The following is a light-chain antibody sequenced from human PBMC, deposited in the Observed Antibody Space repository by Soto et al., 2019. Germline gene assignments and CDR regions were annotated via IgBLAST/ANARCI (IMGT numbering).Light chain of an antibody. Sequence: EIVLTQSPATLSLSPGERGTLSCRASQSVGSYLAWYQQRPGQTPRLLIYDASNRATDIPARFSGSGSGTDFTLTISSLAPEDFAVYYCQQRYNWPLTFGPGTKVDLK. CDR3: QQRYNWPLT. J-gene: IGKJ3*01. V-gene: IGKV3-11*01. CDR2: DAS. CDR1: QSVGSY.